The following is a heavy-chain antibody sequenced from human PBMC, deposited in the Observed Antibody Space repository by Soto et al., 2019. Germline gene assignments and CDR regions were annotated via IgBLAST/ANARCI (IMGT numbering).Heavy chain of an antibody. CDR1: GYTFTSYG. V-gene: IGHV1-18*04. CDR3: AREKHHQLWDPGADY. Sequence: QVPLVQSGAEVKKPGASVKVSCKASGYTFTSYGISWVRQAPGQGLEWMGWISAYNGNTNYAQKLQGRVTMTTDTSTSTAYMELRSLRSDDTAVYYCAREKHHQLWDPGADYWGQGTLVTVSS. J-gene: IGHJ4*02. D-gene: IGHD5-18*01. CDR2: ISAYNGNT.